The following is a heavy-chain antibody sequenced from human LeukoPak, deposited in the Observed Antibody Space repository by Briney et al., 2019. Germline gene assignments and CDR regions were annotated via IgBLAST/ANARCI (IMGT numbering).Heavy chain of an antibody. CDR1: GGSISSSSYY. CDR3: ARPGYYYDSSGYQDAFDI. J-gene: IGHJ3*02. Sequence: TSSETLSLTGTVSGGSISSSSYYWGWIRQPPGKGLEWIGSIFHSGSTNYNPSLNSRVTMSVDTSKNQFSLKLSSVTAADTAVYYCARPGYYYDSSGYQDAFDIWGQGTMVTVSS. CDR2: IFHSGST. D-gene: IGHD3-22*01. V-gene: IGHV4-39*07.